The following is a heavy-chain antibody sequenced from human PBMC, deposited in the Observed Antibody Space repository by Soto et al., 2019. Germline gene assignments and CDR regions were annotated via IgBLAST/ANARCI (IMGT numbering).Heavy chain of an antibody. J-gene: IGHJ5*02. CDR1: GGSFSGYY. V-gene: IGHV4-34*01. CDR3: ARRVTNYDILTGYYKNWFDP. D-gene: IGHD3-9*01. Sequence: SETLSLTCAVYGGSFSGYYWSWIRQPPGKGLEWIGEINHSGSTNYNPSLKSRVTISVDTSKNQFSLKLSSVTAADTAVYYCARRVTNYDILTGYYKNWFDPWGQGTLVTVSS. CDR2: INHSGST.